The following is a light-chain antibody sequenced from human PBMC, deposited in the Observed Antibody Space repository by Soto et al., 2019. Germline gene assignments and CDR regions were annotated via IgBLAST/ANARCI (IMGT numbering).Light chain of an antibody. CDR1: QGISGW. CDR2: ATS. CDR3: LQSNNFPPLT. J-gene: IGKJ4*01. Sequence: MQMTQSPSSVSASVGDRVTITCRASQGISGWLAWYQQKPGKATKLLIYATSTLQSGVPPRFSGSASGTDFTLTISSLQHEDFATYYCLQSNNFPPLTFGGGTKVEIK. V-gene: IGKV1-12*01.